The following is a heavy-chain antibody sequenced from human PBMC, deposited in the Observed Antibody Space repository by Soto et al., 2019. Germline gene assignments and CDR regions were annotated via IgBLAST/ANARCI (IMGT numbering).Heavy chain of an antibody. CDR1: GFIFSKYG. Sequence: PWGSLRLSCAASGFIFSKYGMHWVRQAPGKELEWVAVISYDGSNKYYAESVKGRFIISRDKSENTLYLQMNSLRAEDTALYYCAKDLGSGKPYYYYAMDVWGQGXTVTVSS. CDR2: ISYDGSNK. D-gene: IGHD3-10*01. J-gene: IGHJ6*02. CDR3: AKDLGSGKPYYYYAMDV. V-gene: IGHV3-30*18.